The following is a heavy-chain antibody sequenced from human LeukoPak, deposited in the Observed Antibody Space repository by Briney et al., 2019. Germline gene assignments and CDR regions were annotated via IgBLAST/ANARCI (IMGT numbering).Heavy chain of an antibody. CDR2: MNPNSGNT. Sequence: ASVKVSCKASGYTFTSYDINWVRQATGQGLEWMGWMNPNSGNTAYAQKFQGRVTITRNTSISTAYMDLSSLRSEDTAVYYCARGRQWPTRSDIWGQGTMVTVSS. J-gene: IGHJ3*02. V-gene: IGHV1-8*03. CDR3: ARGRQWPTRSDI. CDR1: GYTFTSYD. D-gene: IGHD6-19*01.